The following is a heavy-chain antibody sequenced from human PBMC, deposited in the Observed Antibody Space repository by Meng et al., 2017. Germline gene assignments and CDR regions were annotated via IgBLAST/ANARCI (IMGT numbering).Heavy chain of an antibody. CDR1: VGSFSGYY. Sequence: QLPPPQLGLELCKPSVTLSLTSAGVVGSFSGYYGVWIRHPPGKGLEWIGEINHSGSTNYNPSLKSRVTISVDTSKNQFSLKLSSVTAADTAVYYCARGRYFDWLSYRYYFDYWGQGTLVTVSS. CDR2: INHSGST. V-gene: IGHV4-34*02. D-gene: IGHD3-9*01. CDR3: ARGRYFDWLSYRYYFDY. J-gene: IGHJ4*02.